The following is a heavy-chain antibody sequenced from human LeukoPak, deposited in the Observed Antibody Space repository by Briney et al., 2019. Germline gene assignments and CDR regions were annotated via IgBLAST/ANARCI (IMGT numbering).Heavy chain of an antibody. Sequence: GGSLRLSCAASGFTFSGYEMNWVRQAPGRGLEWVSYISSSGSTIYYADSVKGRFTISRDNAKNSLYLQMNSLRAEDTAVYYCARGSGYCSSSSCKRSIYYYGMDVWGQGTTVTVSS. D-gene: IGHD2-2*01. CDR2: ISSSGSTI. CDR1: GFTFSGYE. J-gene: IGHJ6*02. CDR3: ARGSGYCSSSSCKRSIYYYGMDV. V-gene: IGHV3-48*03.